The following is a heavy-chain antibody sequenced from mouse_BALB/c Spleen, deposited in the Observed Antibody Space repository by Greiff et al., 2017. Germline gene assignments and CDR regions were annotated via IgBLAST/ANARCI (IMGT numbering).Heavy chain of an antibody. J-gene: IGHJ4*01. Sequence: EVNLVESGGGLVKPGGSLKLSCAASGFTFSSYAMSWVRQTPEKRLEWVASISSGGSTYYPDSVKGRFTISRDNARNILYLQMSSLRSEDTAMYYCARGYYGYAMDYWGQGTSVTVSS. CDR3: ARGYYGYAMDY. CDR1: GFTFSSYA. D-gene: IGHD1-1*01. V-gene: IGHV5-6-5*01. CDR2: ISSGGST.